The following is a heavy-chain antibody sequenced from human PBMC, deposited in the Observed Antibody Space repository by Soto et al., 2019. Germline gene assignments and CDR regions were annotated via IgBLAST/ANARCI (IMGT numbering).Heavy chain of an antibody. CDR1: GFTFSSYA. V-gene: IGHV3-64D*06. D-gene: IGHD1-26*01. CDR3: VNLPGHSGSYYVDY. J-gene: IGHJ4*02. Sequence: GGSLRLSCSASGFTFSSYAMHWVRQAPGKGLEYVSAISSNGGSTYYADSVKGRFTISRDNSKNTLYLQMSSLRAEDTAVYYCVNLPGHSGSYYVDYGGQGTLVTVSS. CDR2: ISSNGGST.